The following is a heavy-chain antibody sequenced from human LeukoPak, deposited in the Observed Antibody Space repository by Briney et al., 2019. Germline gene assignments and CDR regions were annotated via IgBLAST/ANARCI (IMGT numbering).Heavy chain of an antibody. CDR3: AANGESGAWHWNY. J-gene: IGHJ4*02. D-gene: IGHD1-1*01. V-gene: IGHV3-23*01. CDR1: GFTFSNYA. Sequence: GGSLRLSCAASGFTFSNYAMSWVRQAPGKGLEWVSAITASGGDTYYADSVKGRFTISRDNSKDTLYLQMNSLRADDTAVYYCAANGESGAWHWNYWGQGTLVTVSS. CDR2: ITASGGDT.